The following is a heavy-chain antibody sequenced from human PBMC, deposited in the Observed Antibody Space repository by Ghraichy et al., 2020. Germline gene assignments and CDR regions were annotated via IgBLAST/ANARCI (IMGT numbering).Heavy chain of an antibody. Sequence: LSLTCAASGFTFAGYGMSWVRQAPGKGLEWVSAISGSGYEIFYADSVKGRFTISRDNSKNTLYLQMNSLRAEDTAVYYCVKIGALANWYFDLWGRGTLVTVSS. D-gene: IGHD4-17*01. J-gene: IGHJ2*01. CDR2: ISGSGYEI. V-gene: IGHV3-23*01. CDR1: GFTFAGYG. CDR3: VKIGALANWYFDL.